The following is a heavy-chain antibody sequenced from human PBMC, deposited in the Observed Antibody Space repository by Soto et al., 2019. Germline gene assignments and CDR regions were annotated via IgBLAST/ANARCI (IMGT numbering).Heavy chain of an antibody. D-gene: IGHD2-21*01. Sequence: QVQLRESGPGLVKTSGTLSLTCAVSGGSISSTNWWTWVRQPPGKGLEWIGEIYHSGSPTYSPSFRGRGPIPVDRSTNPFSRRLRSVTAADTAVYYCATLPPRIVVALLPIPTWGQGILVTVSS. V-gene: IGHV4-4*02. CDR2: IYHSGSP. CDR3: ATLPPRIVVALLPIPT. J-gene: IGHJ5*02. CDR1: GGSISSTNW.